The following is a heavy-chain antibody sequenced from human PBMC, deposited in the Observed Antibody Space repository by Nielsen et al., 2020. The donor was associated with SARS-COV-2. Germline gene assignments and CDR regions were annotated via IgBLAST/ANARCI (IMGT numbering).Heavy chain of an antibody. V-gene: IGHV3-30*18. D-gene: IGHD2-15*01. CDR1: GFTFSSYG. CDR2: ISYDGSNK. CDR3: AKDWTAIVVVPSGGVDY. Sequence: GSLRISFAASGFTFSSYGMHWVRQAPGKGLEWVAAISYDGSNKYYVDSVKGRFTISRDNSKNTLYLQMSSLREEDTAVYYCAKDWTAIVVVPSGGVDYWGQGTLVTVSS. J-gene: IGHJ4*02.